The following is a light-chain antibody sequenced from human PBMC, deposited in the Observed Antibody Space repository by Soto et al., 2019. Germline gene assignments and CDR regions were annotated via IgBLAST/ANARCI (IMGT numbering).Light chain of an antibody. Sequence: DIQMTQSPSTLSASVGDRVTITCRASQSVSSWLAWYQQKPGEAPKLLIYKASSLESGVPSRFSGSESGTEFTLTISRLEPEDFAVYYCQQYGSSPPYTFGQGTKVDIK. CDR1: QSVSSW. V-gene: IGKV1-5*03. J-gene: IGKJ2*01. CDR3: QQYGSSPPYT. CDR2: KAS.